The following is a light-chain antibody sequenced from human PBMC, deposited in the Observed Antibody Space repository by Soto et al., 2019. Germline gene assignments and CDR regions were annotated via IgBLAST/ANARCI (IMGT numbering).Light chain of an antibody. Sequence: EVVLTQSPATLSLSPGDRATLSCRASESVSNYLAWYQQKPGQPSRLVIYDVSSRATGIPGRFSGSGSGTDFALTISSLEPEDFAVYYCQHRSAWPFTFGPGTRVDI. CDR3: QHRSAWPFT. CDR2: DVS. J-gene: IGKJ3*01. V-gene: IGKV3-11*01. CDR1: ESVSNY.